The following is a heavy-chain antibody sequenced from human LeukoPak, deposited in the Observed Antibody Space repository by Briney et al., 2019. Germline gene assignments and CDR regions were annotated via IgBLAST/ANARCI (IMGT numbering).Heavy chain of an antibody. V-gene: IGHV4-34*01. CDR2: INHSGST. J-gene: IGHJ4*02. D-gene: IGHD3-10*01. CDR3: ARGPLWFGELFHDY. CDR1: GGSFSGYY. Sequence: SETLSLTCAVYGGSFSGYYWGWIRQPPGKGLEWIGEINHSGSTNYNPSLKSRVTISVDTSKNQFSLKLSSVTAADTAVYYCARGPLWFGELFHDYWGQGTLVTVSS.